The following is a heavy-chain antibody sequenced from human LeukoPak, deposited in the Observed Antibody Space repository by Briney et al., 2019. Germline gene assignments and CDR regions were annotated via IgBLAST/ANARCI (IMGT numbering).Heavy chain of an antibody. V-gene: IGHV1-8*01. Sequence: GESLKISCKASGYTFTSYDINWVRQATGQGLEWMGWMNPNSGNTGYAQKFQGRVTMTRNTSISTAYMELSSLRSEGTAVYYCARGLFPSDSSGWYGHNYYYYGMDVWGQGTTVTVSS. CDR3: ARGLFPSDSSGWYGHNYYYYGMDV. J-gene: IGHJ6*02. D-gene: IGHD6-19*01. CDR2: MNPNSGNT. CDR1: GYTFTSYD.